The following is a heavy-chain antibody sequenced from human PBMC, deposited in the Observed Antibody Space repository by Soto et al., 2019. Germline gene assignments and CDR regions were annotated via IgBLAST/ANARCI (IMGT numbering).Heavy chain of an antibody. CDR2: ISYDGSNK. CDR1: GFTFSSFS. J-gene: IGHJ4*02. D-gene: IGHD6-19*01. CDR3: ARTTAVAGTPEFDY. Sequence: QVQLVESGGGVVQPGRSLRLSCVASGFTFSSFSLHWVRQAPGKGLEWLALISYDGSNKYNAESVKGRFTISRDNSNNTLYLHLNSLRPEDTAVYYCARTTAVAGTPEFDYWGQGALVTVSP. V-gene: IGHV3-30-3*01.